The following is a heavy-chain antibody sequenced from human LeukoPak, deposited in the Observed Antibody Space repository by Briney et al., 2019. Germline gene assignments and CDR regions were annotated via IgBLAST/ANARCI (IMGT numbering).Heavy chain of an antibody. J-gene: IGHJ4*02. CDR3: ARDKGRGYSYGWDY. V-gene: IGHV3-48*02. CDR1: GFSFSTYS. CDR2: ISVRGGDI. D-gene: IGHD5-18*01. Sequence: GGSLRLSCAASGFSFSTYSMNWVRQAPGKGLEWVSYISVRGGDIYYADSAKGRFTVSRDNAKNSLYLQMHTLRDEDTAVYYCARDKGRGYSYGWDYWGQGTLVTVSS.